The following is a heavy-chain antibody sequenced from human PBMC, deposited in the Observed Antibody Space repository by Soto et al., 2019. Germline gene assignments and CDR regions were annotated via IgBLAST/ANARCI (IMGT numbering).Heavy chain of an antibody. D-gene: IGHD6-13*01. CDR2: IYYSGST. Sequence: QVQLQESGPGLVKPSQTLSLTCTVSGGSISSGGYYWSCIRQHPGKGLEWIGYIYYSGSTYYNPSLKSRVTISVDTSKNQFSLKLSSVTAADTAVYYCAREIAAAAAMFDYWGQGTLVTVSS. V-gene: IGHV4-31*03. J-gene: IGHJ4*02. CDR3: AREIAAAAAMFDY. CDR1: GGSISSGGYY.